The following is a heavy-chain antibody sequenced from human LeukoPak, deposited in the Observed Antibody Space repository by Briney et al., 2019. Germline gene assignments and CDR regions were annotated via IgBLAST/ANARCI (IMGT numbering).Heavy chain of an antibody. CDR3: AKDLQGSYYRYYYCYMDV. V-gene: IGHV3-30*02. CDR1: GFTFSSYG. J-gene: IGHJ6*03. D-gene: IGHD1-26*01. CDR2: IRYDGSNK. Sequence: GGSLRLSCAASGFTFSSYGMHWVRQAPGKGLEWVAFIRYDGSNKYYADSVKGRFTISRDNSKNTLYLQMNSLRAEDTAVYYCAKDLQGSYYRYYYCYMDVWGKGTTVTVSS.